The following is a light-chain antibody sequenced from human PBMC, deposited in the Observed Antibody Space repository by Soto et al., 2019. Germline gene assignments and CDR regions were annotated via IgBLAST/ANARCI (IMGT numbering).Light chain of an antibody. CDR1: QSIATF. CDR3: QQSFRTPLT. V-gene: IGKV1-39*01. J-gene: IGKJ2*01. Sequence: DIQMTQSPSSLSASVGDRVTITCRASQSIATFLNWYQQRPVQAPRLLIYAASHLENEVPSTFSGSRSETVFTITISSLQPDVFATFYCQQSFRTPLTFGQGTKLEI. CDR2: AAS.